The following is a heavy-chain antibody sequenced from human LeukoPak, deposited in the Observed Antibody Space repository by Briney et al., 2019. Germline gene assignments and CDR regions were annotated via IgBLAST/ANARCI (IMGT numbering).Heavy chain of an antibody. CDR1: GFTSSSHW. V-gene: IGHV3-7*01. CDR3: MTGGHYSGS. J-gene: IGHJ5*02. Sequence: GRSLRLSCAASGFTSSSHWMGWVRQAPGKGLEWVANIKPDGSEKNYVDSVKGRFTISRDNAKNSLYLQMNSLRAEDTAVYYCMTGGHYSGSWGQGSLVTVSS. D-gene: IGHD2-21*01. CDR2: IKPDGSEK.